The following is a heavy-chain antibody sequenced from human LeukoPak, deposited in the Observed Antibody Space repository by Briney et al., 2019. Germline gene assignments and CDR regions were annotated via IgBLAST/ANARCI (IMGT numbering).Heavy chain of an antibody. CDR1: GGSISSGGYY. V-gene: IGHV4-31*03. CDR3: ARSGTVTTWNY. J-gene: IGHJ4*02. Sequence: SETLSLTCTVPGGSISSGGYYWSWIRQHPGKGLEWIGCIYYSGTTYYHPSLTSRAAISVDTSKNQFSLKLSSVTAADTAVYYCARSGTVTTWNYWGQGTLVTVSS. CDR2: IYYSGTT. D-gene: IGHD4-17*01.